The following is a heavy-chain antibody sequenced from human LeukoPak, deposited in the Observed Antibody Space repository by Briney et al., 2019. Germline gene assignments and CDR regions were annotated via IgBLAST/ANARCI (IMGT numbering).Heavy chain of an antibody. CDR2: ISDSGGST. D-gene: IGHD6-13*01. Sequence: GGSLRLSCAASGFTFSSYAMSWVRQAPGKGLEWVSAISDSGGSTYYADSVKGRFTISRDNSKNTLYLQMNSLRAEDTAVYYCAKVRQQQLVKFDYWGQGTLVTVSS. CDR1: GFTFSSYA. J-gene: IGHJ4*02. CDR3: AKVRQQQLVKFDY. V-gene: IGHV3-23*01.